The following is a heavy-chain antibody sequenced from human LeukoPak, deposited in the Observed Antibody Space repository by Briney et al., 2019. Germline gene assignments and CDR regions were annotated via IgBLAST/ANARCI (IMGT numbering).Heavy chain of an antibody. Sequence: GGSLRLSCAASGFAFSSYAMSWVRQAPGKGLEWVSAISGSGDSTYYADSVKGRFTISRDNAKNSLYLQMNSLRAEDTALYYCAKDMGAAETGYYYYGMDVWGQGTTVTVSS. CDR2: ISGSGDST. J-gene: IGHJ6*02. CDR1: GFAFSSYA. CDR3: AKDMGAAETGYYYYGMDV. D-gene: IGHD6-13*01. V-gene: IGHV3-23*01.